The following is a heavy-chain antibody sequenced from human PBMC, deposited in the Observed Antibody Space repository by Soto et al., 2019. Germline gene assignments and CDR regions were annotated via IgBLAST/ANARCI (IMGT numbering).Heavy chain of an antibody. D-gene: IGHD2-15*01. V-gene: IGHV1-18*01. CDR1: GYSFTTYG. CDR3: EKDRKYGTPLARFDS. CDR2: ISPYNGKT. J-gene: IGHJ4*02. Sequence: ASVKVSCKASGYSFTTYGIFWVRQAPGQGLEWMGWISPYNGKTNYAQNLQGRVSMTTDTSTTTAYMELRSLRGDETDVYYGEKDRKYGTPLARFDSWGQGTLVTVSS.